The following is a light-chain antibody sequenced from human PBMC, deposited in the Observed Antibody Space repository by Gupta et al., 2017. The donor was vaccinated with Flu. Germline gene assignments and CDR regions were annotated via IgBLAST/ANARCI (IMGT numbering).Light chain of an antibody. CDR2: GAS. CDR3: QQYNNCPPWT. Sequence: EIVMTQSPATLSVSPGERATLSCRASQSVSSNLAWYQQKPGKAPRLLIYGASTRATGIPARFSGSRSGTEYTLTISSLQSEDVAVYYCQQYNNCPPWTFGQGTKVEIK. CDR1: QSVSSN. J-gene: IGKJ1*01. V-gene: IGKV3-15*01.